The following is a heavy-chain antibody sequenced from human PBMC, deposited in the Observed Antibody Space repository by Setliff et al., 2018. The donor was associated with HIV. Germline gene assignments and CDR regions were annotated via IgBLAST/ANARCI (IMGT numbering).Heavy chain of an antibody. Sequence: ASVKVSCKVSGFTLREVSMHWVRQAPGKGLEWMGYFDPEDGETVYAQKFQGRVTITADESTSTAYMELSSLRSEDTAVFYCARIVRPSYYYYYYMDVWGKGTTVTVSS. CDR2: FDPEDGET. D-gene: IGHD3-10*02. CDR1: GFTLREVS. CDR3: ARIVRPSYYYYYYMDV. V-gene: IGHV1-24*01. J-gene: IGHJ6*03.